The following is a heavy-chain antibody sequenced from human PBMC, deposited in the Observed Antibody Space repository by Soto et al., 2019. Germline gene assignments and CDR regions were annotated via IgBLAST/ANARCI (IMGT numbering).Heavy chain of an antibody. CDR2: LNPNSGGT. CDR3: ARDMHYYYGMDV. Sequence: ASLKVSCKASGFTFTGYYMHWVRQAPGQGLEWMGWLNPNSGGTNYPQKFQGWVTMTRDTSISKAYMEMSGRRSDDTAVYYCARDMHYYYGMDVWGQGTTVTVSS. CDR1: GFTFTGYY. J-gene: IGHJ6*02. V-gene: IGHV1-2*04.